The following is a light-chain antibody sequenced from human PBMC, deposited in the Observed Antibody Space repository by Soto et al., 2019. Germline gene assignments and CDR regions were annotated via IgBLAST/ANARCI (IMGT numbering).Light chain of an antibody. J-gene: IGKJ1*01. CDR2: GAS. Sequence: ENVLSQSPCTLSLSQGERATLSCRASQSVSSNYLAWYQQKPGQAPRLLIYGASSRATGIPDRFSGSGSGTDYTLTISSLQSEDFAVYYCQQYFNWPLTFGQGTKVAIK. CDR3: QQYFNWPLT. V-gene: IGKV3-20*01. CDR1: QSVSSNY.